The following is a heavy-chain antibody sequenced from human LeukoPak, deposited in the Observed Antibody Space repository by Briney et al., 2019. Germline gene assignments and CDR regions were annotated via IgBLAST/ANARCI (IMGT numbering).Heavy chain of an antibody. CDR2: IYYTENT. Sequence: PSETLSLTCTVSGGPISGNSYYWGWIRQPPGKGLEWIGSIYYTENTYYSPSLKSRVTMSVDTSKNQFSLKLSPVTAADTAVYYCASGYSSSSFDYWGPGTLVTVSS. J-gene: IGHJ4*02. D-gene: IGHD6-6*01. CDR1: GGPISGNSYY. CDR3: ASGYSSSSFDY. V-gene: IGHV4-39*01.